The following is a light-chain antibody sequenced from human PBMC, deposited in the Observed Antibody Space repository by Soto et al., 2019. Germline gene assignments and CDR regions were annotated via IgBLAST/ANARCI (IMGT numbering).Light chain of an antibody. Sequence: QSALTQPASVSGSPGQSITISCTGTSSDVGGYNYVSWYQQHPDKAPKLMIYDVSNRPSGVSNRFSGSKSGNTASLTISGLQPEDEADYYCNSHTSSGTGVFGTGTKLTVL. V-gene: IGLV2-14*01. CDR1: SSDVGGYNY. CDR2: DVS. J-gene: IGLJ1*01. CDR3: NSHTSSGTGV.